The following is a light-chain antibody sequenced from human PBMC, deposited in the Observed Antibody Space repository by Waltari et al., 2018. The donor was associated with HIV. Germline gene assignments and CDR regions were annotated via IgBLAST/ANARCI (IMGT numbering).Light chain of an antibody. Sequence: QSVLTQPPSASGTPGQRITLSCSGSSSNVGSNYVYWYQQLPGTAPKVLIFMTNQRPSGVPDRFSASKTGTSASLAISGLRSEDEADYYCASWDDSLSIVVFGGGTKLTVL. J-gene: IGLJ2*01. CDR3: ASWDDSLSIVV. V-gene: IGLV1-47*01. CDR1: SSNVGSNY. CDR2: MTN.